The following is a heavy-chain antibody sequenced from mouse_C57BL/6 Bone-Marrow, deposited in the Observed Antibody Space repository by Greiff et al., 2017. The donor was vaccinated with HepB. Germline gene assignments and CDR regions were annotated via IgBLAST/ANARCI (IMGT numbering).Heavy chain of an antibody. J-gene: IGHJ2*01. Sequence: EVQLVESGGGLVKPGGSLKLSCAASGFTFSDYGMHWVRQSPEKGLEWVAYISSGSSTIYYADTVKGRFTISRDNAKNTLFLQMTSLMSEDTAMYYCARGHDYDGDYFDYWGQGTTLTVSS. CDR1: GFTFSDYG. CDR3: ARGHDYDGDYFDY. V-gene: IGHV5-17*01. D-gene: IGHD2-4*01. CDR2: ISSGSSTI.